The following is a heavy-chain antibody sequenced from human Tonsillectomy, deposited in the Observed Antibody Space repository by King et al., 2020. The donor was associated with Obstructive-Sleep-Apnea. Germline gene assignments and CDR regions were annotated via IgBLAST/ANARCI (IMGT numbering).Heavy chain of an antibody. CDR1: GFTFSSYA. D-gene: IGHD3-3*01. V-gene: IGHV3-30*04. CDR2: ISYDGSNK. J-gene: IGHJ4*02. Sequence: VQLVESGGGVVQPGRSLRLSCAASGFTFSSYAMHWVRQAPGKGLEWGAVISYDGSNKYYADSVKGRFTISRDNSKNTLYLQMNSLRAEDTAVYYCARDLRFLEWFFDYWGQGTLVTVSS. CDR3: ARDLRFLEWFFDY.